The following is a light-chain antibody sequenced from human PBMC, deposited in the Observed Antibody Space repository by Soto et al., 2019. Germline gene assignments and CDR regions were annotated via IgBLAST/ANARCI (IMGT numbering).Light chain of an antibody. CDR3: SSYTSSSTLEV. Sequence: QSALTQPASVSGSPGQSITISCTGTSSDVGGYNYVSWYQQHPGKAPKLMIYDVSNRPSGVSNRFSGSKSGNTASLTISGLQAEDEADYYCSSYTSSSTLEVFGPVTKVTVL. J-gene: IGLJ1*01. CDR2: DVS. CDR1: SSDVGGYNY. V-gene: IGLV2-14*01.